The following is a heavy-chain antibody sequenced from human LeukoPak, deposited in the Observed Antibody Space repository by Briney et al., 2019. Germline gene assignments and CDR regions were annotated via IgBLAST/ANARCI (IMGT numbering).Heavy chain of an antibody. J-gene: IGHJ4*02. CDR2: ISYDGSNK. D-gene: IGHD6-19*01. Sequence: GGSLRLSCAASGFTFSSYAMHWVRQAPGKGLEWVAVISYDGSNKYYADSVKGRFTISRDNSKNTLYLQMNSLRAEDTAVYYCASDGIAVAGTSGHYWGQGTLVTVSS. CDR1: GFTFSSYA. CDR3: ASDGIAVAGTSGHY. V-gene: IGHV3-30-3*01.